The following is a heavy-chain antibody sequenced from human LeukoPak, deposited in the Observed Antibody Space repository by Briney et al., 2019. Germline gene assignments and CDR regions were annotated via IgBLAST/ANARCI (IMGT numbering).Heavy chain of an antibody. J-gene: IGHJ4*02. Sequence: GGSLRLSCAASGFTFDDYGMSWVRQAPGKGLEWVSGINWNGGSTGYADSVKGRFTISRDNAKNSLYLQMNSLRAEDTALYYCARETYSSSWYYFDYWGRGTLVTVSS. CDR3: ARETYSSSWYYFDY. CDR1: GFTFDDYG. D-gene: IGHD6-13*01. V-gene: IGHV3-20*04. CDR2: INWNGGST.